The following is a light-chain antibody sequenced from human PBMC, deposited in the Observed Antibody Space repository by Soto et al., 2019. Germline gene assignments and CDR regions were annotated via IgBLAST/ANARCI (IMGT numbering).Light chain of an antibody. CDR1: QSVSSS. CDR3: QHRSNWPLS. J-gene: IGKJ4*01. V-gene: IGKV3-11*01. CDR2: DAS. Sequence: EIVLTQSPVTLSLSPGERATLSCRASQSVSSSLAWYQQKPGQAPRLLIYDASNRATGIPARFSGSGSETDFNLTVSSLETVDFVVYYSQHRSNWPLSFGGGTNVEIK.